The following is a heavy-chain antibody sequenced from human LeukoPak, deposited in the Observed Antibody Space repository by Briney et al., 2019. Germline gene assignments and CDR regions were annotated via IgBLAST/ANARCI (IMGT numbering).Heavy chain of an antibody. J-gene: IGHJ6*03. D-gene: IGHD5-18*01. V-gene: IGHV3-30*15. CDR3: ARGQLRRRGYHYYIDV. CDR2: ISLGGSSN. CDR1: GFTFSTYA. Sequence: GGSLRLSRAASGFTFSTYAMHWVRQAPGKGLEWVAVISLGGSSNYYADSVKGRFTISSDNSKNMLFLEMSSLRADDTAVNYCARGQLRRRGYHYYIDVWGKGTTVTVSS.